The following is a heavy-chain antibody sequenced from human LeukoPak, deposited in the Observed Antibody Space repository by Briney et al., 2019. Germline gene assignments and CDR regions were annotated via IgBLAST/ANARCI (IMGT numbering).Heavy chain of an antibody. CDR1: GFTFSSYA. CDR3: ARDFYFGYSYGVFDY. D-gene: IGHD5-18*01. CDR2: ISGSGGST. V-gene: IGHV3-23*01. Sequence: GGSLRLSCAASGFTFSSYAMSWVRQAPGKGLEWVSAISGSGGSTYYADSVKGRFTISRDNSKNTLYLQMNSLRAEDTAVYYCARDFYFGYSYGVFDYWGQGTQVTVSS. J-gene: IGHJ4*02.